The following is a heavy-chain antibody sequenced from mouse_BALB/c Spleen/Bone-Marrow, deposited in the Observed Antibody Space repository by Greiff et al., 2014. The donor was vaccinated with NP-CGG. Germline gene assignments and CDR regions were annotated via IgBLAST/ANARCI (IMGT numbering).Heavy chain of an antibody. CDR1: GYTFSSYW. D-gene: IGHD2-3*01. CDR2: ILPGSGTT. J-gene: IGHJ3*01. V-gene: IGHV1-9*01. Sequence: QVQLKQSGAELMKPGASVKISCKATGYTFSSYWIEWVNQRPGHGLEWIGEILPGSGTTHYNEKFKDKATFTADTSSNTAYMQLSSLTSEDSAVYYCARGGYDTSIFAYGGQGTLVTVSA. CDR3: ARGGYDTSIFAY.